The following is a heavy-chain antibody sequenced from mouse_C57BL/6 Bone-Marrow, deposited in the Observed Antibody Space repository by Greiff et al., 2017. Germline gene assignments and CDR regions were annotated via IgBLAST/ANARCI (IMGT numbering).Heavy chain of an antibody. CDR2: IWRGGST. V-gene: IGHV2-5*01. Sequence: QVQLKESGPGLVQPSQSLSITCTVSGFSLTSYGVHWVRQSPGKGLEWLGVIWRGGSTDYNEAFMSRLSITKDNSTSQVFFIMNSLQADDTAIYYCANNWRGRYWSIDVWGTGTSVTVSS. CDR1: GFSLTSYG. J-gene: IGHJ1*03. CDR3: ANNWRGRYWSIDV.